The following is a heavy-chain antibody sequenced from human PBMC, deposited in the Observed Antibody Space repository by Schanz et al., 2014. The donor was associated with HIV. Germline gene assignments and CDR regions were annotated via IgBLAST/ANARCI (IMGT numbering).Heavy chain of an antibody. D-gene: IGHD3-3*01. Sequence: QVQLVESGGGVVQPGRSLRLSCAVSGFTFSNYAMHWVRQAPGKGLEWVAVLRYDGSNKYYADSVKGRFTISRDNSKNTLYLQMNSLRAEDTAVYYCAKDQGYDFWSGYYNYYGMDVWGQGTTVTVSS. CDR1: GFTFSNYA. V-gene: IGHV3-30*02. CDR3: AKDQGYDFWSGYYNYYGMDV. J-gene: IGHJ6*02. CDR2: LRYDGSNK.